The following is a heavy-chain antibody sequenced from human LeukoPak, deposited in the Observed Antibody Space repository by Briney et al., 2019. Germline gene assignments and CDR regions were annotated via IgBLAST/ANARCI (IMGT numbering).Heavy chain of an antibody. CDR3: ARISYYYYMDV. CDR2: IYYSGST. CDR1: GGSISSSSYY. J-gene: IGHJ6*03. Sequence: SETLPLTCTVSGGSISSSSYYWGWIRQPPGRGLEWIGSIYYSGSTYYNPSLKSRVTISVDTSKNQFSLKLSSVTAADTAVYYCARISYYYYMDVWGKGTTVTVSS. V-gene: IGHV4-39*01.